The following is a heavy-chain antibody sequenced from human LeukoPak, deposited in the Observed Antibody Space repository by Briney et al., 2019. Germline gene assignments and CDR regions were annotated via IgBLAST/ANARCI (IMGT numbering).Heavy chain of an antibody. CDR2: ISGSGDST. J-gene: IGHJ3*02. V-gene: IGHV3-23*01. CDR1: GFTSSSCG. Sequence: PGGSLRLSCAGSGFTSSSCGMSWVRQVPGKGLEWVSTISGSGDSTNYADSVKGRFTISRDNSKNTLYLQMYSLRAEDTALYYCAKSCPSWVAFEIWGQGTMVTVSS. CDR3: AKSCPSWVAFEI. D-gene: IGHD3-16*01.